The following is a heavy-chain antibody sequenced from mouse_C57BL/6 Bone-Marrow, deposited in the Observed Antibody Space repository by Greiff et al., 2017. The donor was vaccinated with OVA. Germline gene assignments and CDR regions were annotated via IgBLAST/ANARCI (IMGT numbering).Heavy chain of an antibody. Sequence: QVQLKESGPGLVAPSQSLSITCTVSGFSLTSYAISWVRQPPGKGLEWLGVIWTGGGPNYNSALKSRLSISKDNAKSQVFLKMNSLQTDDTARYYCARNHDYSNYNFDYWGQGTTLTVSS. V-gene: IGHV2-9-1*01. CDR2: IWTGGGP. J-gene: IGHJ2*01. CDR3: ARNHDYSNYNFDY. D-gene: IGHD2-5*01. CDR1: GFSLTSYA.